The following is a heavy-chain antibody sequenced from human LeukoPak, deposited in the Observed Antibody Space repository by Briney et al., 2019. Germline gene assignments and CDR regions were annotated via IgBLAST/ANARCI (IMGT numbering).Heavy chain of an antibody. CDR2: IYYSGST. Sequence: SETLSLTCTVSGVSISSYYWSWIRQPPGKGLEWIGYIYYSGSTNYNPSLKSRVTISVDTSKNQFSLKLSSVTAADTAVYYCARTDGSGSYYAFDIWGQGTMVTVSS. CDR3: ARTDGSGSYYAFDI. D-gene: IGHD3-10*01. V-gene: IGHV4-59*08. CDR1: GVSISSYY. J-gene: IGHJ3*02.